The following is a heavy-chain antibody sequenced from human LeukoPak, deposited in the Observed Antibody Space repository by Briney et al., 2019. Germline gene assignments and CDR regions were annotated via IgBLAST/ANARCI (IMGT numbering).Heavy chain of an antibody. V-gene: IGHV3-48*03. D-gene: IGHD1-26*01. CDR2: ISSSGSTI. J-gene: IGHJ4*02. CDR3: ARDPLLVGATPEVY. CDR1: GFTFSSYE. Sequence: VGSLRLSCAASGFTFSSYEMNWVRQAPGKGLEWVSYISSSGSTIYYADSVKGRFTISRDNAKNSLYLQMNSLRAEDTAVYYCARDPLLVGATPEVYWGQGTLVTVSS.